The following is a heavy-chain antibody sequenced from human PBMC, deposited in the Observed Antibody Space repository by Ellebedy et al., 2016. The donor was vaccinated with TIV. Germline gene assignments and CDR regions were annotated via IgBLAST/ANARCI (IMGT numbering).Heavy chain of an antibody. CDR2: INPSGGST. D-gene: IGHD6-6*01. Sequence: ASVKVSCXASGYTFTSYYMHWVRQAPGQGLEWMGIINPSGGSTSYAQKFQGRVTMTRDTSTSTVYMELSSLRSEDTAVYYCASWGSKMGEYSSSSGWFNPWGQGTLVTVSS. V-gene: IGHV1-46*01. J-gene: IGHJ5*02. CDR3: ASWGSKMGEYSSSSGWFNP. CDR1: GYTFTSYY.